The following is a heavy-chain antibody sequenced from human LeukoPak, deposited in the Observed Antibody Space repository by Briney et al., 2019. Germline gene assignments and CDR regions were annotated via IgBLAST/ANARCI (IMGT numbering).Heavy chain of an antibody. CDR2: INPNSGGT. D-gene: IGHD2-8*01. CDR1: GYTFTGYY. Sequence: ASVKVSCKASGYTFTGYYMHWVRQAPGQGLEWMGWINPNSGGTNYAQKFQGRVTMTRDTSISTAYMELSRLRSDDTAVYYCARGVRYCTNGVCYRPFDYWGQGTLVTVSS. J-gene: IGHJ4*02. CDR3: ARGVRYCTNGVCYRPFDY. V-gene: IGHV1-2*02.